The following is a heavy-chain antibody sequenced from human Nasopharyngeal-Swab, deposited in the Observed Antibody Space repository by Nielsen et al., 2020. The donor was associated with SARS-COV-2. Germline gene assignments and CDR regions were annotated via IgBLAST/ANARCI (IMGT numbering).Heavy chain of an antibody. V-gene: IGHV3-30*18. D-gene: IGHD2-21*02. CDR3: AKDPSIVVVTAEYFQH. CDR2: ISYDGSNK. Sequence: GESLKISCAASGFTFSSYGMHRVRQAPGRGLEWVAVISYDGSNKYYADSVKGRFTISRDNSKNTLYLQMNSLRADDTAVYYCAKDPSIVVVTAEYFQHWGQGTLVTVSS. CDR1: GFTFSSYG. J-gene: IGHJ1*01.